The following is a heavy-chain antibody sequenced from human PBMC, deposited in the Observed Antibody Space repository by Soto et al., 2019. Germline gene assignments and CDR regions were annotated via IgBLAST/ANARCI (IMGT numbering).Heavy chain of an antibody. CDR1: GFSLSNARMG. Sequence: SGPTLVNPTETLTLTCTVSGFSLSNARMGVSWIRQPPGKALEWLAHIFSNDEKSYSTSLKSRLTISKDTSKSQVVLTMTNMDPVDTATYYCARLSRVVVTYIDYWGQGTLVTVSS. J-gene: IGHJ4*02. CDR3: ARLSRVVVTYIDY. D-gene: IGHD3-22*01. V-gene: IGHV2-26*01. CDR2: IFSNDEK.